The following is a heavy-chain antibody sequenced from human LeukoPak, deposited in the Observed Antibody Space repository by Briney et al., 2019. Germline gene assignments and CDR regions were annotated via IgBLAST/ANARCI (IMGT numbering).Heavy chain of an antibody. V-gene: IGHV1-2*02. CDR1: GYTFTGYY. CDR2: INPNSGGT. CDR3: ARGGMVRGVIITNALTDY. J-gene: IGHJ4*02. Sequence: GASVKVSCEASGYTFTGYYMHWVRQAPGQGLEWMGWINPNSGGTNYAQKFQGRVTMTRDTSISTAYMELSRLRSDDTAVYYCARGGMVRGVIITNALTDYWGQGTLVTVSS. D-gene: IGHD3-10*01.